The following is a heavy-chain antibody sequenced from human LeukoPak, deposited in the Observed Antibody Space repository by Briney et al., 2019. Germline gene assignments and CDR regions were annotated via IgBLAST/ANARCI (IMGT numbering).Heavy chain of an antibody. Sequence: GGSLRLSCTASGFTFSSYWMSWVRQAPGKGLEWVANIKKDGSEKYYVDSVKGRFTISRDNAKTSLYLQMNSLRAEDTAVYYCARRPGAHMIVRRKGHFDYWGQGTLVTVSS. CDR1: GFTFSSYW. J-gene: IGHJ4*02. CDR2: IKKDGSEK. D-gene: IGHD3-22*01. V-gene: IGHV3-7*01. CDR3: ARRPGAHMIVRRKGHFDY.